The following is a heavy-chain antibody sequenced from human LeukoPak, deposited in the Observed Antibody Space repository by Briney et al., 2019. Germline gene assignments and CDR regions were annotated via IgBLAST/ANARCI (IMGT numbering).Heavy chain of an antibody. Sequence: PGGSLRLSCAASGFTFTSYTMNGVRQAPGKGLEWVSSIGTSSTFIYYADSVKGRFTISRDNAKNSLFLQMNSLRAEDTAVYYCAKAHPGFDYWGQGTLVTVSS. CDR3: AKAHPGFDY. J-gene: IGHJ4*02. CDR1: GFTFTSYT. V-gene: IGHV3-21*01. CDR2: IGTSSTFI.